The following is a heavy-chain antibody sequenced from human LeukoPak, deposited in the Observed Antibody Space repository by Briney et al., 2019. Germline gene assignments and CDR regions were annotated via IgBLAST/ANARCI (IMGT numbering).Heavy chain of an antibody. D-gene: IGHD5-24*01. J-gene: IGHJ4*02. CDR1: GGSISSSSYY. V-gene: IGHV4-39*01. CDR3: ARLGRDRDGYNPIDY. CDR2: IYYSGST. Sequence: SETLSLTCTVSGGSISSSSYYWGWIRQPPGKGLEWIGSIYYSGSTYYNPSLKSRVTISVDTSKNQFSLKLSSVTAADTAVYYCARLGRDRDGYNPIDYWGQGTLVTVSS.